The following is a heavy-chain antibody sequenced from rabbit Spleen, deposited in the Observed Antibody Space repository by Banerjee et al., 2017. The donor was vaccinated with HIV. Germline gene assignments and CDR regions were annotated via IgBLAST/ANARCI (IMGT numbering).Heavy chain of an antibody. J-gene: IGHJ4*01. D-gene: IGHD1-1*01. CDR2: INTATDKG. CDR1: GFSFSDRDV. Sequence: QEQLVESGGGLVKPEGSLTLTCKASGFSFSDRDVMCWVRQAPGKGLEWIACINTATDKGVYATWAKGRFTISRTSSTTVTLRMTSLTAADRAAYFCARDLVGVIGWNFYLWGPGTLVTVS. V-gene: IGHV1S45*01. CDR3: ARDLVGVIGWNFYL.